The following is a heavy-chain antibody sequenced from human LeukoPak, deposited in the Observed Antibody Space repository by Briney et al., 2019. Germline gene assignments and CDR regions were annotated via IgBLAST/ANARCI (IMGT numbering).Heavy chain of an antibody. CDR3: ASLPSSRYYYGSGSYPTSDY. V-gene: IGHV4-34*01. J-gene: IGHJ4*02. D-gene: IGHD3-10*01. CDR1: GGSFSGYY. CDR2: INHSGST. Sequence: SETLSPTCAVYGGSFSGYYWSWIRQPPGKGLEWIGEINHSGSTNYNPSLKSRVTISVDTSKNQFSLKLSSVTAADTAVYYCASLPSSRYYYGSGSYPTSDYWGQGTLVTVSS.